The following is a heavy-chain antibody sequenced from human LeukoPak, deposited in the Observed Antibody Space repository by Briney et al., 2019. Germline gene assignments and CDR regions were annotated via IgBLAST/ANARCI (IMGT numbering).Heavy chain of an antibody. CDR3: ARAGYYYDSSGYYVFDY. V-gene: IGHV3-21*01. CDR1: GFTFSSYS. D-gene: IGHD3-22*01. Sequence: GGSLRLSCAASGFTFSSYSMTWVRQAPGKGLEWVSSISSSSSYIYYADSVKGRFTISRDNAKNSLYLQMNSLRAEDTAVYYRARAGYYYDSSGYYVFDYWGQGTLVTVSS. CDR2: ISSSSSYI. J-gene: IGHJ4*02.